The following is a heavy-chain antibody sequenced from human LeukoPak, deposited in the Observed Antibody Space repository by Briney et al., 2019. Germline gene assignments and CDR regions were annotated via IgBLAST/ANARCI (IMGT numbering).Heavy chain of an antibody. Sequence: PSETLSLTCTVSGGSIRSSYYYWGWIRQPPGKGLEWIGGIYDSGSTYYNPSLRSRVTISVDTSKNQFSLKLSSVTAADTAVYFCARRRVVVASTDGASGAFDIWGQGTMVTVSS. CDR3: ARRRVVVASTDGASGAFDI. J-gene: IGHJ3*02. D-gene: IGHD2-15*01. CDR2: IYDSGST. V-gene: IGHV4-39*07. CDR1: GGSIRSSYYY.